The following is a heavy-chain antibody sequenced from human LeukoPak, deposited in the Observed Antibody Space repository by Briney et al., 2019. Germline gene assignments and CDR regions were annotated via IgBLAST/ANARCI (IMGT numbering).Heavy chain of an antibody. CDR2: IYYSGST. J-gene: IGHJ4*02. CDR1: GGSISSSSYY. V-gene: IGHV4-39*01. Sequence: SETLSLTCTVSGGSISSSSYYWGWIRQPTGKGLEWIGSIYYSGSTYYNPSLKSRVTISVDTSKNQFSLKLSSVTAADTAVYYCARHSGDRYYYDSSGLDYWGQGTLVTVSS. CDR3: ARHSGDRYYYDSSGLDY. D-gene: IGHD3-22*01.